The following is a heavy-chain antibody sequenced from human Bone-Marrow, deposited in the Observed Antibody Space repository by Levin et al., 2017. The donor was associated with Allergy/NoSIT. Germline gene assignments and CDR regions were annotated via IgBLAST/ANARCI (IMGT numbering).Heavy chain of an antibody. J-gene: IGHJ6*03. D-gene: IGHD3-9*01. CDR3: ARDPRHYDVLTGLYYSYMDV. CDR2: INPNSGGT. Sequence: GESLKISCKASGHTFTGYYMHWVRQAPGQGLEWMGRINPNSGGTNYAQKFQGRVTMTSDTSITAYMELSRLTFDDTAVYYCARDPRHYDVLTGLYYSYMDVWGKGTTVTVSS. CDR1: GHTFTGYY. V-gene: IGHV1-2*06.